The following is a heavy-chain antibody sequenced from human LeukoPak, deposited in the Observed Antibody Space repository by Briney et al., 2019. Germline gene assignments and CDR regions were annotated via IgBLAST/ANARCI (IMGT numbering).Heavy chain of an antibody. J-gene: IGHJ4*02. V-gene: IGHV1-69*04. CDR2: IIPILGIA. CDR3: ARSALSGWYPFDY. D-gene: IGHD6-19*01. Sequence: SVKVSCKASGGTFSSYAISWVRQAPGQGLEWMGRIIPILGIANYAQKFQGRVTITADKSTSTAYMELSSLRSEDTAVYYCARSALSGWYPFDYWGQGTLVTVSS. CDR1: GGTFSSYA.